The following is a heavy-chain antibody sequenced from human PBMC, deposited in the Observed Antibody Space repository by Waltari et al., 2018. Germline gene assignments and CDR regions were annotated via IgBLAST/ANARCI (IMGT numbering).Heavy chain of an antibody. V-gene: IGHV1-69*13. Sequence: QVQLVQSGAEVKKPGSSVKVSCKASGGTFSSYAISWVRQAPGQGLEWRGGIIPIFGTANYAQKFQGRVTITADESTSTAYMELSSLRSEDTAVYYCARSEGYYYDSSGYAQGYWGQGTLVTVSS. CDR2: IIPIFGTA. CDR3: ARSEGYYYDSSGYAQGY. CDR1: GGTFSSYA. D-gene: IGHD3-22*01. J-gene: IGHJ4*02.